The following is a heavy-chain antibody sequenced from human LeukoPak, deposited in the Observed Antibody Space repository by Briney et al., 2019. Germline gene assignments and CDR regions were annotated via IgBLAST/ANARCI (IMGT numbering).Heavy chain of an antibody. CDR1: GFTFSSYW. CDR2: IYSGGST. V-gene: IGHV3-66*01. CDR3: ARDVVTIMSDY. J-gene: IGHJ4*02. Sequence: GGSLRLSCAASGFTFSSYWMHWVRQAPGKGLEWVSVIYSGGSTYYADSVKGRFTISRDTSKNTLYLQMNSLRAEDTAVYYCARDVVTIMSDYWGQGTLVTVSS. D-gene: IGHD3-10*01.